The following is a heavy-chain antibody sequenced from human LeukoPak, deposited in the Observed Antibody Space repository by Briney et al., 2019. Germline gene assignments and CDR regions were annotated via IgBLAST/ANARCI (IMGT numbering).Heavy chain of an antibody. CDR1: GYTFTSYY. D-gene: IGHD6-6*01. Sequence: ASVKVSCKASGYTFTSYYMHWVRQAPGQGLEWMGIINPSGGSTSYAQKFQGKVTMTRDMSTSTVYMELSSLRSEDTAVYYCARSSSSQNWFDPWGQGTLVTVSS. CDR2: INPSGGST. J-gene: IGHJ5*02. V-gene: IGHV1-46*01. CDR3: ARSSSSQNWFDP.